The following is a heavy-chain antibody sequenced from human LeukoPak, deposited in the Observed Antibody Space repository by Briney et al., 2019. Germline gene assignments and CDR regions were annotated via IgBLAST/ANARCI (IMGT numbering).Heavy chain of an antibody. CDR2: IKSKTDGGTT. CDR1: GFTFSNAW. CDR3: TTGVVHYDSSGSGY. Sequence: PGGSLRLSCAASGFTFSNAWMSWVRQAPGKGLEWVGRIKSKTDGGTTDYAAPVKGRFTISRDASKNTLYLQMNSLKTEDTAVYYCTTGVVHYDSSGSGYWGQGTLVTVSS. J-gene: IGHJ4*02. D-gene: IGHD3-22*01. V-gene: IGHV3-15*01.